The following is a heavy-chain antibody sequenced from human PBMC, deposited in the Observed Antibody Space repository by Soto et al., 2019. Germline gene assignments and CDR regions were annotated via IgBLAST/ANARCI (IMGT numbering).Heavy chain of an antibody. Sequence: QVQLQESGPGLVKPSQSVSLPCTVSGVSISSGDYYWSWIRQPPGKGLEWIGYIYYSGNTNYAPSLGSRLTISIDTSRNQFSLHLMSVTAADTAIYYCARYTNFSPYYHGVDVWGQGTTVTVSS. CDR3: ARYTNFSPYYHGVDV. CDR2: IYYSGNT. J-gene: IGHJ6*02. V-gene: IGHV4-30-4*01. D-gene: IGHD2-8*01. CDR1: GVSISSGDYY.